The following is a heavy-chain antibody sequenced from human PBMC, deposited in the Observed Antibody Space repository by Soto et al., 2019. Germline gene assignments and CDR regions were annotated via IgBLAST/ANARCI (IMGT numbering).Heavy chain of an antibody. Sequence: PSETLSLTCAVYGGSFSGYYWSWIRQPPGKGLEWIGEINHSGSTNYNPSLKSRVTISVDTSKSQFSLKLSSVTAADTAVYYCAREGIVVVYGMDVWGQGTTVTVSS. J-gene: IGHJ6*02. CDR1: GGSFSGYY. V-gene: IGHV4-34*01. CDR3: AREGIVVVYGMDV. CDR2: INHSGST. D-gene: IGHD2-2*01.